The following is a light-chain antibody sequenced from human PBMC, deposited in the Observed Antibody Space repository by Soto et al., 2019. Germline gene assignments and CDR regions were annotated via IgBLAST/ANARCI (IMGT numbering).Light chain of an antibody. CDR1: QSFDTY. Sequence: DIQLTQSPSSLSASVGDRVTITCRASQSFDTYLSWFQQKPGKAPKLLIYGASRLQSGVPSRFSGSGTGTLFSLTISSLQPEDGATYYCQQSYSPPRTFGQGTRVELK. J-gene: IGKJ1*01. CDR2: GAS. V-gene: IGKV1-39*01. CDR3: QQSYSPPRT.